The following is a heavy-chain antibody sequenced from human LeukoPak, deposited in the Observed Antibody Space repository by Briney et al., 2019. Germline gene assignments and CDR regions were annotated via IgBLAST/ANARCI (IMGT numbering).Heavy chain of an antibody. J-gene: IGHJ5*02. D-gene: IGHD2/OR15-2a*01. Sequence: SETLSLTCTVSGGSITSSTYYWGWIRQPPGKGLEWIGSIYYSGSTYYNPSLKSRVTISVDTSKNQFSLKLSSVTAADTAVYYARLLSPGWFDPWGQGTLVTVSS. CDR2: IYYSGST. V-gene: IGHV4-39*01. CDR1: GGSITSSTYY. CDR3: RLLSPGWFDP.